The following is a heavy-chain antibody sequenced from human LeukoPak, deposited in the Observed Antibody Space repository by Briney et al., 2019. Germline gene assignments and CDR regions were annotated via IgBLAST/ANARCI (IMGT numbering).Heavy chain of an antibody. J-gene: IGHJ4*02. V-gene: IGHV1-24*01. CDR2: FDPEDGET. CDR1: GYTLTELS. D-gene: IGHD1-1*01. Sequence: ASLNVSCKVSGYTLTELSMHWVRQAPGTEREWMGGFDPEDGETIYAQKFQGRVTMTEDTSTDTAYVVLSSLRYEDTAVYYCATEPWGNDPFFGYWGQGTLVTVSS. CDR3: ATEPWGNDPFFGY.